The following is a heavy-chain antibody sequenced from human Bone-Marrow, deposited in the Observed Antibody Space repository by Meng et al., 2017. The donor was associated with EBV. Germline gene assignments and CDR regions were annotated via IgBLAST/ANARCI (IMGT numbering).Heavy chain of an antibody. Sequence: QVQLVQSGAEVKKPGASVKVSCKASGYTFTSYAMHWVRQATGQRLEWMGWINAGNGNTKYSQKFQGRVTITRDTSASTAYMELSSLRSEDTAVYYCARSPLWFGESNFDYWGQGTLVTVSS. CDR2: INAGNGNT. CDR3: ARSPLWFGESNFDY. D-gene: IGHD3-10*01. J-gene: IGHJ4*02. CDR1: GYTFTSYA. V-gene: IGHV1-3*01.